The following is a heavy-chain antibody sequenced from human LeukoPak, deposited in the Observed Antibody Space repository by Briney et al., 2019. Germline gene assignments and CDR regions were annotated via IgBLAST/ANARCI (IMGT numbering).Heavy chain of an antibody. CDR3: TTEAYFDWLIRSFDY. Sequence: PGGSLRLSCAASGFTFSNAWMSWVRQAPGKGLEWVGRIKSKTDGGTTDYAAPVKGRFTISRDDSKNTLYLQMNSLKTEDTAVYYCTTEAYFDWLIRSFDYWGQGTLVTVSS. CDR1: GFTFSNAW. CDR2: IKSKTDGGTT. D-gene: IGHD3-9*01. V-gene: IGHV3-15*01. J-gene: IGHJ4*02.